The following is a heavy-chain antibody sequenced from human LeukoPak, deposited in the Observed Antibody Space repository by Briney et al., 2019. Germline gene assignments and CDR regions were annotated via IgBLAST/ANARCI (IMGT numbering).Heavy chain of an antibody. J-gene: IGHJ5*02. Sequence: SETLSLTCTVSGGSISSGDYYWRWIRQPPGKGQEWIGYIYYSGSTYYNPSLKSRITISIDTSKNQFSLKLSSLTAADTAVYYCARETYRNWFDPWGQGTLVTVSS. CDR1: GGSISSGDYY. D-gene: IGHD1-14*01. V-gene: IGHV4-30-4*01. CDR3: ARETYRNWFDP. CDR2: IYYSGST.